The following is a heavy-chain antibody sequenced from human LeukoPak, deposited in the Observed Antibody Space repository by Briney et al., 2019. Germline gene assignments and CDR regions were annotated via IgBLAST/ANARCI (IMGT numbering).Heavy chain of an antibody. CDR3: AKDLRTVTTCRAFDY. J-gene: IGHJ4*02. Sequence: GRSLRLSCAASGFTFDDYAMHWVRQAPGKGLEWVSGISWNSGSIGYADSVKGRFTISRDNAKNSLYLQMNSLRAEDTALYYCAKDLRTVTTCRAFDYWGQGTLVTVSS. D-gene: IGHD4-17*01. CDR1: GFTFDDYA. V-gene: IGHV3-9*01. CDR2: ISWNSGSI.